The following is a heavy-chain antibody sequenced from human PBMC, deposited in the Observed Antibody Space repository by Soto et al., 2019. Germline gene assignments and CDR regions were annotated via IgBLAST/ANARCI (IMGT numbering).Heavy chain of an antibody. CDR3: AKNPGYYYDSTGYHFDY. J-gene: IGHJ4*02. Sequence: EVQLLESGGGLVQPGGSLRLSCAASEFTFSNYAMSWVRQAPGKGLEWVSAISYGGGTTYYADSVKGRFTISRDNSKNTLYLQMKSLTAEDTAVYYCAKNPGYYYDSTGYHFDYWGQGTLVTVSS. V-gene: IGHV3-23*01. CDR2: ISYGGGTT. D-gene: IGHD3-22*01. CDR1: EFTFSNYA.